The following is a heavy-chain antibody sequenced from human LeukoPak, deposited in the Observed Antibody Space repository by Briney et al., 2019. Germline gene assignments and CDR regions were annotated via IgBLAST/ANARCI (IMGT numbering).Heavy chain of an antibody. CDR1: GFTFNNFA. Sequence: GGSLRLSCAVSGFTFNNFAIHWVRQPPGKGLEWVAVTSYDGGNEYYAESVQGRFTITRDNSKNTLYLQMNSLRGEDTAVYYCARDLDDSSGSYLDYWGQGTLVTVSS. V-gene: IGHV3-30*03. CDR3: ARDLDDSSGSYLDY. CDR2: TSYDGGNE. D-gene: IGHD3-22*01. J-gene: IGHJ4*02.